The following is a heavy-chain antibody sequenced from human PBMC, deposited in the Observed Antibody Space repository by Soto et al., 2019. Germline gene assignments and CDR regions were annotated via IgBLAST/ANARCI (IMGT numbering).Heavy chain of an antibody. D-gene: IGHD2-15*01. V-gene: IGHV3-23*01. J-gene: IGHJ4*02. CDR3: AKDPVGCSGGSCYSGLFDY. CDR1: GFTFSSYA. CDR2: ISGSGGST. Sequence: GGSLRLSCAASGFTFSSYAMSWVRQAPGKGLEWVSAISGSGGSTYYADSVKGRLTISRDNSKNTLYLQMNSLRAEETAVYYCAKDPVGCSGGSCYSGLFDYWGQGTLVTVSS.